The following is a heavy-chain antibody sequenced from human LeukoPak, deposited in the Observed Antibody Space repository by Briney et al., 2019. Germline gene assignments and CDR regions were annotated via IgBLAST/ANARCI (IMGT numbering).Heavy chain of an antibody. CDR2: INPNSGGT. CDR1: GYTFTGYY. Sequence: ASVKVSCKSSGYTFTGYYMHWVRQAPGQGLEWMGWINPNSGGTNYAQKFQGRVTMTRDTSISTAYMELSRLRSDDTAVYYCARDRGWLRSRGLFDYWGQGTLVTVSS. J-gene: IGHJ4*02. CDR3: ARDRGWLRSRGLFDY. D-gene: IGHD5-12*01. V-gene: IGHV1-2*02.